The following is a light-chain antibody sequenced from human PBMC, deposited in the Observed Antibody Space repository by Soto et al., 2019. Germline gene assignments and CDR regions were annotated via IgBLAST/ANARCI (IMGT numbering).Light chain of an antibody. CDR3: QQSLSFPRT. CDR2: SSS. Sequence: DIQMTQSPSSLSASVGDRVTITCRASQTIINYLNWYHQKPGTAPRLLIYSSSNLESGVPSRFSGSGSGTDFILTISSLQPEDFGTYYCQQSLSFPRTFGQGTKVDIK. CDR1: QTIINY. V-gene: IGKV1-39*01. J-gene: IGKJ1*01.